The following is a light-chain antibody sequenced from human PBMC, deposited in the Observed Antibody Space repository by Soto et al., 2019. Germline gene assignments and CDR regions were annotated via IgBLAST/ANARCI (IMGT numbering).Light chain of an antibody. CDR3: QQYGSSPWT. V-gene: IGKV3-20*01. J-gene: IGKJ1*01. CDR2: GAS. CDR1: QSVSSSY. Sequence: EIVLTQSPGTLSLSPGDRATLSCRASQSVSSSYLAWYQQKPGQAPRLLIYGASSRATGIPDRFSGSGSGTDFTLTISRLEPEDFAVYYSQQYGSSPWTFGQGTKVEIK.